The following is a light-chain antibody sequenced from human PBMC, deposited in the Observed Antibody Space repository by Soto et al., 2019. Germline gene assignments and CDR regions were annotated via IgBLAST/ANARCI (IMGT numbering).Light chain of an antibody. CDR3: QQRYNWPPLT. V-gene: IGKV3-11*01. Sequence: EVVLTQSPGTLSLSPGERATLSCRASQSVGIHLAWYQQKPGRAPMLLIYEASNRATGIPARFSGSGSGTDFVLTTSSLEPEDFAVYYCQQRYNWPPLTFGGGTKVEIK. CDR1: QSVGIH. CDR2: EAS. J-gene: IGKJ4*01.